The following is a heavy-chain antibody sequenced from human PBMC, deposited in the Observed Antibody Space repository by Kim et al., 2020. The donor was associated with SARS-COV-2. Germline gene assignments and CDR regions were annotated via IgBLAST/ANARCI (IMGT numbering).Heavy chain of an antibody. CDR1: GGTFSSYA. Sequence: SVKVSCKASGGTFSSYAISWVRQAPGQGLEWMGRIIPILGIANYAQKFQGRVTITADKSTSTAYMELSSLRSEDTAVYYCARDGSSSSTNYYGMDVWGQ. V-gene: IGHV1-69*04. D-gene: IGHD6-6*01. J-gene: IGHJ6*02. CDR3: ARDGSSSSTNYYGMDV. CDR2: IIPILGIA.